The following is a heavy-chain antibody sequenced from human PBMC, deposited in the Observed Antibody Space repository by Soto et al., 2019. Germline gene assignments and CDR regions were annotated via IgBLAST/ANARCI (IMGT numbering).Heavy chain of an antibody. CDR1: GYTFTGYY. V-gene: IGHV1-2*02. CDR3: ALSFSQTNIDV. J-gene: IGHJ6*01. CDR2: INPDSGRT. Sequence: QVQLVQSGPEVGKPGASVKVSCKASGYTFTGYYLHWVRQAPGQGLEWMGYINPDSGRTRYAQKFQGPVTMTRDTSITTAYLELSSLKYDDSAIFYCALSFSQTNIDVWGQGTTVIVSS.